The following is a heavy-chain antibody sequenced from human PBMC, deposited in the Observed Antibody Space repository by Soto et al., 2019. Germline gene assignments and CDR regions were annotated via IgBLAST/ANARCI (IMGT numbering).Heavy chain of an antibody. V-gene: IGHV4-39*01. Sequence: SETLSLTCTVSGGSISSSSYYWGWIRQPPGKGLEWIGSIYYSGSTYYNPSLKSRVTISVDTSKNQFSLKLSSVTAADTAVYYCARQPDYYDSSGYYYHIFDYWGQGTLVTVSS. D-gene: IGHD3-22*01. CDR1: GGSISSSSYY. CDR2: IYYSGST. CDR3: ARQPDYYDSSGYYYHIFDY. J-gene: IGHJ4*02.